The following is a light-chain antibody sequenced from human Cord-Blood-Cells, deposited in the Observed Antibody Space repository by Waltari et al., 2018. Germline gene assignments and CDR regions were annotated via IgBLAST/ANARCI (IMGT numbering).Light chain of an antibody. V-gene: IGLV1-47*01. CDR1: SSNTGSNY. CDR2: RND. J-gene: IGLJ3*02. CDR3: AAWDDSLSGRV. Sequence: QSVLPQPPSASGTPGQRVTISCSGSSSNTGSNYVYCYQQLPGTAPTLLIYRNDQRPSGVPDRFSGSKSGTSASLAISGLRSEDEADYYCAAWDDSLSGRVFGGGTKLTVL.